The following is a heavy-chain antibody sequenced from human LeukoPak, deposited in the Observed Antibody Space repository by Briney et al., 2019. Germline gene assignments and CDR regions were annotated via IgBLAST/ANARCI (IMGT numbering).Heavy chain of an antibody. CDR2: INPSGSST. CDR3: AGGTTNTKGAFDM. J-gene: IGHJ3*02. Sequence: ASVKVSCKASGGTFSSYAISWVRQAPGQGLEWMGIINPSGSSTSYAQKFQGRVTMTRDTSTSTVYMELSSLRSEDTAVYYCAGGTTNTKGAFDMWGQRTMVTVSS. CDR1: GGTFSSYA. V-gene: IGHV1-46*01. D-gene: IGHD2-8*01.